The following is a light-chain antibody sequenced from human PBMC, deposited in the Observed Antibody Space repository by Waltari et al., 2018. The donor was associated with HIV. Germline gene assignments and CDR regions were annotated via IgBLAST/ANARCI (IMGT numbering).Light chain of an antibody. CDR1: QYISNF. CDR2: AGS. J-gene: IGKJ3*01. CDR3: QQTHSPPLT. V-gene: IGKV1-39*01. Sequence: DIQMTQSQSSLSASVGDRVTIPCRSSQYISNFVNWFQQKPGKAPHLLIYAGSFLQGGVPSRFRGSVAGTDFTLTINSLQLEDFATYYCQQTHSPPLTFGPGTKV.